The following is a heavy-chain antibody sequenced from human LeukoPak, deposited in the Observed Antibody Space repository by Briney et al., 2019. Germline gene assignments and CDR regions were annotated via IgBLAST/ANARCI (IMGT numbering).Heavy chain of an antibody. J-gene: IGHJ6*02. D-gene: IGHD6-19*01. CDR2: ISSSSYI. Sequence: GGSLRLSCAASGFTFSTYSMNWVRQAPGKGLEWVSSISSSSYIYYADSVKGRFTISRDNAKNSLYLQMNSLRAEDTAVYYCAREGYSSAHEGYLGYYYGMDVWGQGTTVTVSS. CDR3: AREGYSSAHEGYLGYYYGMDV. CDR1: GFTFSTYS. V-gene: IGHV3-21*01.